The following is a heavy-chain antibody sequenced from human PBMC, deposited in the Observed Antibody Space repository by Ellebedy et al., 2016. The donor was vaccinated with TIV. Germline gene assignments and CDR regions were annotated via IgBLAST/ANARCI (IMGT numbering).Heavy chain of an antibody. D-gene: IGHD6-13*01. CDR2: ISAYNGNT. V-gene: IGHV1-18*01. J-gene: IGHJ5*02. CDR1: GYTFTSYG. CDR3: ARTTSSWYRDNWFDP. Sequence: AASVKVSCKASGYTFTSYGISWVRQAPGQGLEWMGWISAYNGNTNYAQKLQGRVTMTTDTSTSTAYMELRSLRSDDTAVYYCARTTSSWYRDNWFDPWGQGTLVTVSS.